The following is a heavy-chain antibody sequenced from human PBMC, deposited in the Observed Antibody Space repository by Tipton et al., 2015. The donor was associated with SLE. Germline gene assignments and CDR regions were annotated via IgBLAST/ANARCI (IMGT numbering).Heavy chain of an antibody. CDR3: ARDSCGGDCYGYYYMDV. V-gene: IGHV4-31*03. CDR2: IYYSGST. CDR1: GGSISSGGYY. D-gene: IGHD2-21*01. J-gene: IGHJ6*03. Sequence: TPSLTCTVSGGSISSGGYYWSWIRQHPGKGLEWIGYIYYSGSTYYNPSPKSRVTISVDTSKNQFSLKLSSVTAADTAVYYCARDSCGGDCYGYYYMDVWGKGTTVTVSS.